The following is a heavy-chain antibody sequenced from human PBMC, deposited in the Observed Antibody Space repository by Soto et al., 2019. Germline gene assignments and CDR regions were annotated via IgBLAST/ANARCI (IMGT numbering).Heavy chain of an antibody. V-gene: IGHV4-4*02. Sequence: PSETLSLTCAVSGGSISSSNWWSWVRQPPGKGLEWIGEIYHSGSTNYNPSLKSRVTISVDKSKNQFSLKLSSVTAADTAVYYCARSGPRITGNLWFDPWGQGTLVTVSS. D-gene: IGHD1-20*01. CDR1: GGSISSSNW. J-gene: IGHJ5*02. CDR2: IYHSGST. CDR3: ARSGPRITGNLWFDP.